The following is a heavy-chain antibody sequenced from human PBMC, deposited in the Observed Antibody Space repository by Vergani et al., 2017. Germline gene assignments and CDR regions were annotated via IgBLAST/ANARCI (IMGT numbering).Heavy chain of an antibody. D-gene: IGHD3-10*01. CDR1: GYTFTSYY. J-gene: IGHJ6*02. CDR2: INPSGGST. V-gene: IGHV1-46*03. CDR3: GRDVDYVNYYGSGGYYPYRKEYYYYGMDV. Sequence: QVQLVQSGAEVKKPGASVKVSCKASGYTFTSYYMHWVRQAPGQGLEWMGIINPSGGSTSDAQKVQGRVTMTRDTSTSTVYMELSSLRSEDKAVYYCGRDVDYVNYYGSGGYYPYRKEYYYYGMDVWGQGTTVTVSS.